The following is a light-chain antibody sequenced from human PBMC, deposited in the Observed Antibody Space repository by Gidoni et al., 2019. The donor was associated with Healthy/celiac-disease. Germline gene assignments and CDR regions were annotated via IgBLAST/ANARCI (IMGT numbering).Light chain of an antibody. V-gene: IGKV2-28*01. J-gene: IGKJ3*01. CDR3: MQALQTPR. CDR1: QSLLHSNGYIY. CDR2: LGS. Sequence: DIVMTQSPLSLPVTPGEPASISCRSSQSLLHSNGYIYLDWYLQKPGQSPQLLIYLGSNRASGVPDRFSGSGSGTDFTLKISRVEAEDVGVYYCMQALQTPRFGPGTKVDIK.